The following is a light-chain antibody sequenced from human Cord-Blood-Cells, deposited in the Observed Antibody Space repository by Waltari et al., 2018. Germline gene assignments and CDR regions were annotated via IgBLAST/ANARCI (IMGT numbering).Light chain of an antibody. Sequence: IVLTQSPATLSLSPEERATLSCRASQSVTSYLAWYQQKPGQAPRLLIYDASNRATGIPARFSGSVSGTDFTLTISSLEPEDFAVYYCQQRSNWPPYTFGQGTKLEIK. CDR3: QQRSNWPPYT. CDR2: DAS. V-gene: IGKV3-11*01. J-gene: IGKJ2*01. CDR1: QSVTSY.